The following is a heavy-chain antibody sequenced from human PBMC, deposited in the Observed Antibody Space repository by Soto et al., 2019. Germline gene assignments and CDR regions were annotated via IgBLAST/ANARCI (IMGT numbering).Heavy chain of an antibody. Sequence: GGSLRLSCAASGFTFSSYAMSWVRQAPGKGLEWVSAISGSGGSTYYADSVKGRFTISRDNSKNTLYLQMNSLRAEDTAVYYCAKGRRCGGDCYSITYFDYWGQGTLVTVS. CDR3: AKGRRCGGDCYSITYFDY. J-gene: IGHJ4*02. D-gene: IGHD2-21*02. CDR1: GFTFSSYA. CDR2: ISGSGGST. V-gene: IGHV3-23*01.